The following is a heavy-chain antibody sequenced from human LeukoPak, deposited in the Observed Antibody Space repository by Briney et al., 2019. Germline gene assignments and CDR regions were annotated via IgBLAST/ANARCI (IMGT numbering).Heavy chain of an antibody. J-gene: IGHJ4*02. Sequence: ASETLSLTCTVSGGSISSGDYYWSWIRQPPGKGLEWIGYIYYSGSTNYNPSLKSRVTISVDTSQNRFSLKLSSVTAADTAVYYCARGRNDYGDYEGVFDYWGQGTLVTVSS. V-gene: IGHV4-61*08. CDR2: IYYSGST. CDR3: ARGRNDYGDYEGVFDY. CDR1: GGSISSGDYY. D-gene: IGHD4-17*01.